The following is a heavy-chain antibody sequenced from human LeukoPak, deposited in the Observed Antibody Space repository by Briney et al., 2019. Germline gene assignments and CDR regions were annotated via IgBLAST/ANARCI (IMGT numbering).Heavy chain of an antibody. J-gene: IGHJ6*03. CDR2: IYYSGST. V-gene: IGHV4-59*11. CDR1: GGSISSHY. CDR3: ARSPRRGGLPPLSYMDV. Sequence: PSETLSLTCTVSGGSISSHYWSWIRQPPGKGLEWIGYIYYSGSTNYNPSLKSRVTISVDTSKNQFSLKLSSVTAADTAVYYCARSPRRGGLPPLSYMDVWGKGTTVTVSS. D-gene: IGHD3-10*01.